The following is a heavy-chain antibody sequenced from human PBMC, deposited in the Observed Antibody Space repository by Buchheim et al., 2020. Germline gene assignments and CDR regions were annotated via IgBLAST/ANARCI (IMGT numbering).Heavy chain of an antibody. J-gene: IGHJ4*02. CDR2: ISSSSSYI. V-gene: IGHV3-21*01. CDR3: ARAASHLTIFGVVIPDY. Sequence: EVQLVESGGGLVKPGGSLRLSCAASGFTFSSYSMNWVRQAPGKGLEWVSSISSSSSYIYYADSVKGRFTISRDNATNSLYLQMNSLRAEDTAVYYCARAASHLTIFGVVIPDYWGQGTL. CDR1: GFTFSSYS. D-gene: IGHD3-3*01.